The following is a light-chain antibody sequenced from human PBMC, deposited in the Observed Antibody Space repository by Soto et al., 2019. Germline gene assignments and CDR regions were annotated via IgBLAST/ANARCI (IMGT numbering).Light chain of an antibody. CDR2: GAS. J-gene: IGKJ2*01. V-gene: IGKV3D-15*01. Sequence: EIVMTQSPATLSVSPGEGATLSCRASQSVSSNLAWYQQKPGQAPRLLIYGASTRATGIPATFSGSGSGTDFTLTISGLQSEDFAVYYCQQYNDWPYSFGQGTKLDIK. CDR1: QSVSSN. CDR3: QQYNDWPYS.